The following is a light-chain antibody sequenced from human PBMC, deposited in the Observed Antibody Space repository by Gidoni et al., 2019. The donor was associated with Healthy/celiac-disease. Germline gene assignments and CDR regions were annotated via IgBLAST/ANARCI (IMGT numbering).Light chain of an antibody. CDR1: SSDVGSYNL. Sequence: QSALPQPASVSWSPGQSITISCTGTSSDVGSYNLVSWYHQHPGKAPKLMIYEGSKRPSGVSNRFSGSKSGNTASLTISGLQAEDEADYYCCSYAGSSTFRVFGGGTKLTVL. CDR3: CSYAGSSTFRV. V-gene: IGLV2-23*03. CDR2: EGS. J-gene: IGLJ3*02.